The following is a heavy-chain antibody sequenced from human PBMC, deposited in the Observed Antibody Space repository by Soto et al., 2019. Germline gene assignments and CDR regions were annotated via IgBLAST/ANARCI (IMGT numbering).Heavy chain of an antibody. Sequence: QALLVQSGAEVKEPGASVKVSCKASGFTFTGYYMHWVRQAPGQGPEWMGWINPNTGGTKYAQKFQGWVTMPRDTSISTAYVELSSLKSDDTAVYYCARDQGAWPYNWFDFWGQGTLVTVTS. CDR2: INPNTGGT. CDR1: GFTFTGYY. CDR3: ARDQGAWPYNWFDF. V-gene: IGHV1-2*04. J-gene: IGHJ5*01.